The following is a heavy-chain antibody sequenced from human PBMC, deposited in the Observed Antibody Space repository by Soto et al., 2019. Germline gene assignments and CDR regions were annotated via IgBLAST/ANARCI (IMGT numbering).Heavy chain of an antibody. CDR1: GYTFTSYG. CDR3: ARDVAEYYGDYLYIDY. CDR2: ISANNGNT. J-gene: IGHJ4*02. Sequence: ASVKVSCKASGYTFTSYGISWVRQAPGQGLEWMGWISANNGNTNYAQKLQGRVTMTTDTSTSTAYMELRSLRSDDTAVYYCARDVAEYYGDYLYIDYWGQGTLVTVSS. D-gene: IGHD4-17*01. V-gene: IGHV1-18*01.